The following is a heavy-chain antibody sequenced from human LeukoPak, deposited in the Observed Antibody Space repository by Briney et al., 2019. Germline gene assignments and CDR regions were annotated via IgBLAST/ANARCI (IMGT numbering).Heavy chain of an antibody. D-gene: IGHD2-2*01. CDR2: INHSGST. V-gene: IGHV4-34*01. J-gene: IGHJ1*01. Sequence: PSETLSLTCAVYGGSFSGYYWSWIRQPPGKGLEWIGEINHSGSTNYNPSLNSRVTISVDTSKNQFSLKLSSVTAADTAVYYCARTLGYCSSTSCYFAEYFQHWGQGTLVTVSS. CDR1: GGSFSGYY. CDR3: ARTLGYCSSTSCYFAEYFQH.